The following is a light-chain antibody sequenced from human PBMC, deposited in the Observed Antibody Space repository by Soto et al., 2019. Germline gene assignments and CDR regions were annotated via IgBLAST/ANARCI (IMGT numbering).Light chain of an antibody. CDR2: LGS. V-gene: IGKV2-28*01. J-gene: IGKJ2*01. Sequence: DIVMTQSPLSLPVTPGEPASISCRSSQSLLHSNGYNYLDWYLQKPGQSPQLLIYLGSNRASGVPDRFSGSASGTDCTLKISRVEAEDVGVYYCMQALQTPPTFGQGTKLEI. CDR1: QSLLHSNGYNY. CDR3: MQALQTPPT.